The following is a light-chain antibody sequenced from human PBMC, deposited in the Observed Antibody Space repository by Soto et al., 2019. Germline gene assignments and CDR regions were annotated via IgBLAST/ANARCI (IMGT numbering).Light chain of an antibody. J-gene: IGKJ2*01. CDR1: QRVSNSY. CDR2: GAS. V-gene: IGKV3-20*01. Sequence: EIVLTQSPGTLSLSPGETATLSCRASQRVSNSYLAWYQKKPGQAPRLLIYGASSRAAGIPDRFSGSGSGTNFTLTISRLEPEDFAVYFYQRYGGSPPFTFGQGTKVEI. CDR3: QRYGGSPPFT.